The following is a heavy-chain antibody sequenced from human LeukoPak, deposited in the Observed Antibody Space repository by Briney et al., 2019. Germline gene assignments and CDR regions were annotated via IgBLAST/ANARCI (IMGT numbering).Heavy chain of an antibody. J-gene: IGHJ4*02. Sequence: SGGSLRLSCAASGFTFSSYEMNWVHQAPGKGLEWVSTISASGGTTYYADSVKGRFTISRDRSKNTLYLQMNSLRAEDTAVYYCAKDWWDEWGQGTLVTVSS. CDR3: AKDWWDE. CDR1: GFTFSSYE. D-gene: IGHD1-26*01. CDR2: ISASGGTT. V-gene: IGHV3-23*01.